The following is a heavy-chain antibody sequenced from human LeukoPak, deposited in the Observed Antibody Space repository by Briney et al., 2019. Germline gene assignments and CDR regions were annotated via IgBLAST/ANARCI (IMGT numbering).Heavy chain of an antibody. J-gene: IGHJ4*02. CDR2: ISAYNGNT. Sequence: ASVKVSCKASGYTFTSYGISWVRQAPGQGLEWMGWISAYNGNTNYAQKLQGRVTMTTVTSTSTAYMELRSLRSDDTAVYYCARDLGIAAAGTSGYWGQGTLVTVSS. CDR1: GYTFTSYG. D-gene: IGHD6-13*01. CDR3: ARDLGIAAAGTSGY. V-gene: IGHV1-18*01.